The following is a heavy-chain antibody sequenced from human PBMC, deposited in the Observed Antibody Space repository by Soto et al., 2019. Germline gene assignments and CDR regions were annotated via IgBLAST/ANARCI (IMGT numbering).Heavy chain of an antibody. CDR1: GYSFTSYW. CDR2: IYPGDSDT. CDR3: AGHAVFGVVISPYYFYGMDV. D-gene: IGHD3-3*01. Sequence: GESLKISCKGSGYSFTSYWIGWVRQMPGKGLEWLGIIYPGDSDTRYSPSFQGQVTISAHTSISTAYLQWSSLKASDTAMYYCAGHAVFGVVISPYYFYGMDVWGQGTTVTVSS. J-gene: IGHJ6*02. V-gene: IGHV5-51*01.